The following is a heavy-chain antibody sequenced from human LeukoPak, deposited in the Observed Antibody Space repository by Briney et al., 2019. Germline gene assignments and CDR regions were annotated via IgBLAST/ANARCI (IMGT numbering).Heavy chain of an antibody. J-gene: IGHJ6*03. CDR3: ARVSFGSGYYNYMDV. Sequence: SETLSLTCAVSGGSISSSNWWSWVRQPPGKGLEWIGEIYHSGSTNYNPSLKSRVTISVDKSKNQFSLKLSSVTAADTAVYYCARVSFGSGYYNYMDVWGKGTTVTVSS. CDR1: GGSISSSNW. V-gene: IGHV4-4*02. CDR2: IYHSGST. D-gene: IGHD3-10*01.